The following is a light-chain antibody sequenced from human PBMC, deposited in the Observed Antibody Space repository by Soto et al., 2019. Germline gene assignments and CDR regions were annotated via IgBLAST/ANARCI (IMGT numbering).Light chain of an antibody. J-gene: IGKJ5*01. CDR3: MQALQTPLT. CDR1: QSLLHSNGYNY. Sequence: DIVMTQSPLSLPVTPGEPASISCRSSQSLLHSNGYNYLDWYLQKSGQSLQLLIYLGSNRASGVPDRFSGSGSGTDFTLKISRVEAEDVGVYYCMQALQTPLTFGQGTRLEIK. CDR2: LGS. V-gene: IGKV2-28*01.